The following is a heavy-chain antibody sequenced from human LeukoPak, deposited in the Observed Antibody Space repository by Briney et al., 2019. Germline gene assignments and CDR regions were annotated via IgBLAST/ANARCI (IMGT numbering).Heavy chain of an antibody. CDR1: GYTFTSNY. CDR3: ARDNSVEDTAWWFDP. D-gene: IGHD4-23*01. J-gene: IGHJ5*02. V-gene: IGHV1-46*01. Sequence: ASVKVSCKAFGYTFTSNYMHWVRQAPGQGLEWMGIINPSGGSTSYAQKFQGRVTMTRDMSTSTDYMELSSLRSEDTAVYYCARDNSVEDTAWWFDPWGQGTLVTVSS. CDR2: INPSGGST.